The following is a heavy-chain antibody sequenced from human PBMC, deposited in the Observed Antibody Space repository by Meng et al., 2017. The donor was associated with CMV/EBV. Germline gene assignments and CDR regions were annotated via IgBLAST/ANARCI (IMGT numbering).Heavy chain of an antibody. CDR3: ARAYVSQWFYYYYGMDV. CDR1: GYTFTGYY. Sequence: ASVKVSCKASGYTFTGYYMHWVRQAPGQGLEWMGWINPNSGGTNYAQKFQGRVTMTRDTSISTAYMELSRLRSDDTAVYYCARAYVSQWFYYYYGMDVWGQGTTVTVSS. V-gene: IGHV1-2*02. D-gene: IGHD3-22*01. CDR2: INPNSGGT. J-gene: IGHJ6*02.